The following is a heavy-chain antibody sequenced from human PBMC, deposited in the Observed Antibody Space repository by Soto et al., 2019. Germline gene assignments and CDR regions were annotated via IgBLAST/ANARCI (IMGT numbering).Heavy chain of an antibody. D-gene: IGHD6-13*01. J-gene: IGHJ4*02. Sequence: EMHLVESGGGLVQPGGSLRLSCAASGFSFSNYEMNWVRQAPGKGLEWVAYISSGGDTIHYGDSVRGRFTVSRDNARNSLSLQMNTLRVEDTALYYCARDRAAGGYWGQGTLVTVSS. CDR2: ISSGGDTI. CDR1: GFSFSNYE. CDR3: ARDRAAGGY. V-gene: IGHV3-48*03.